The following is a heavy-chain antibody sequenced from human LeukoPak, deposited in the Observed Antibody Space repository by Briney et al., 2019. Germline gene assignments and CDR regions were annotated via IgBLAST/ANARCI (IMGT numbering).Heavy chain of an antibody. CDR3: ARFSSRRITMIVEKADAFDI. CDR2: INHSGST. CDR1: GGSFSGYY. J-gene: IGHJ3*02. D-gene: IGHD3-22*01. Sequence: SETLSLTCAVYGGSFSGYYWSWIRQPPGKGLEWIGEINHSGSTNYNLSLKSRVTISVDTSKNQFSLKLSSVTAADTAVYYCARFSSRRITMIVEKADAFDIWGQGTMVTVSS. V-gene: IGHV4-34*01.